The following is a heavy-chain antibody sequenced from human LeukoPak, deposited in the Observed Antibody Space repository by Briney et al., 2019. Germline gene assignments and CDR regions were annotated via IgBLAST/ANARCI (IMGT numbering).Heavy chain of an antibody. CDR2: IWYDGSNK. CDR3: ARVTYYYDSSGYSHNAFDI. D-gene: IGHD3-22*01. V-gene: IGHV3-33*01. J-gene: IGHJ3*02. Sequence: GRSLRLSCAASGFTFSSYGMHWVRQAPGKGLEWVAVIWYDGSNKYYADSVKGRFTISRDNSKNTLYLQMNSLRAEDTAVYYCARVTYYYDSSGYSHNAFDIWGQGTMVTVSS. CDR1: GFTFSSYG.